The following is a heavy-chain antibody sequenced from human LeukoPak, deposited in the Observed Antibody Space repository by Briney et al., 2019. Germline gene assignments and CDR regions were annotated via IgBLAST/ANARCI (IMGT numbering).Heavy chain of an antibody. CDR1: GYTFTSYA. J-gene: IGHJ4*02. CDR3: ARGLSVLNWNDLSRISGY. CDR2: INTNTGNP. V-gene: IGHV7-4-1*02. Sequence: ASVKVSCKASGYTFTSYAMNWVRQAPGQGLEWMGWINTNTGNPTYAQGFTGRFVFSSDTSVSTAYPQISSLKAEDTAVYYCARGLSVLNWNDLSRISGYWGQGTLVTVSS. D-gene: IGHD1-1*01.